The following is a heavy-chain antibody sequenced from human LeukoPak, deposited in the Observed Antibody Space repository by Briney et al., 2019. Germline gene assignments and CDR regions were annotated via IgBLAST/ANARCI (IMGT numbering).Heavy chain of an antibody. CDR2: IWYDGSNK. J-gene: IGHJ4*02. D-gene: IGHD2-21*02. CDR3: SRDGSGSGDV. Sequence: PGGSLRLSCAASGFTFSSYGMHWVRQAPGKGLEWVAVIWYDGSNKYYADSVKGRFTISRDNAKNSLYLQMNSLIPEDTAVYYCSRDGSGSGDVWGQGTLVTVSS. CDR1: GFTFSSYG. V-gene: IGHV3-33*01.